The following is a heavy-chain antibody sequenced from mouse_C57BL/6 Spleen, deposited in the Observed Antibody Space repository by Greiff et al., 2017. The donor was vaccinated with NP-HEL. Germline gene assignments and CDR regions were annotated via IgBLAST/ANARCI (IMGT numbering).Heavy chain of an antibody. J-gene: IGHJ2*01. CDR1: GFTFSDYG. V-gene: IGHV5-17*01. D-gene: IGHD2-4*01. CDR3: ARGGIYDYDDYFDY. Sequence: DVMLVESGGGLVKPGGSLKLSCAASGFTFSDYGMHWVRQAPEKGLEWVAYISSGSSTIYYADTVKGRFTISRDNAKNTLFLQMTSLRSEDTAMYYCARGGIYDYDDYFDYWGQGTTLTVSS. CDR2: ISSGSSTI.